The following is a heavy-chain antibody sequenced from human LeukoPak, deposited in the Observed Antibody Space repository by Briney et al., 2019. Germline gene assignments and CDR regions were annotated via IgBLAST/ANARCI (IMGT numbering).Heavy chain of an antibody. Sequence: ASETLSLTCTVSGGSISSSSYYWGWIRQPPGKGLEWIGSIYYSGSTYYNPSLKSRVTISVDTSKNQFSLKLSSVTAADTAVYYCARLRGYSSSVWRWYYYMDVWGKGTTVTISS. CDR3: ARLRGYSSSVWRWYYYMDV. V-gene: IGHV4-39*01. CDR2: IYYSGST. D-gene: IGHD6-13*01. J-gene: IGHJ6*03. CDR1: GGSISSSSYY.